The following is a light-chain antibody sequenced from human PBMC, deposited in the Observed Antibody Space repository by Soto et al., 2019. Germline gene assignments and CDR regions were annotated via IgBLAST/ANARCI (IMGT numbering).Light chain of an antibody. CDR1: QSVSSSY. Sequence: EIVLTQSPGTLSLSPGERATLSCRASQSVSSSYLAWYQHKPGQAPRLLIYGASSRATGIPYRFSGSGSGTDFTLTSSRLEPEDFAVYYCQQYGSSQSFGQGTKVEIK. V-gene: IGKV3-20*01. CDR3: QQYGSSQS. CDR2: GAS. J-gene: IGKJ1*01.